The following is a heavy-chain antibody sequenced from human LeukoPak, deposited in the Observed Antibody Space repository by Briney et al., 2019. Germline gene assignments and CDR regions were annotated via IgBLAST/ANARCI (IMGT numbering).Heavy chain of an antibody. V-gene: IGHV4-34*01. CDR1: GGSFSGYY. J-gene: IGHJ3*02. Sequence: SETLSLTCAVYGGSFSGYYWSWIRQPPGKGLEWIGEINHSGSTNYNPSLKSRVTISVDTSKNQFSLKLSSVTAVDTALYYCARGEYDYAWGSYSPNAFAMWGQGTMVTVSS. D-gene: IGHD3-16*01. CDR3: ARGEYDYAWGSYSPNAFAM. CDR2: INHSGST.